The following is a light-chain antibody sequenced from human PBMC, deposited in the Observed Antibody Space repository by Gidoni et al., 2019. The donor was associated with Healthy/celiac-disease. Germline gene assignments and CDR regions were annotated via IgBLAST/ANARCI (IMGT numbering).Light chain of an antibody. V-gene: IGKV3-11*01. J-gene: IGKJ4*01. CDR3: QQRSNWPPGT. Sequence: EIVLTHSPAPLSLSPGERATLSCRASQSVSSYLAWYQQKPGQAPRLLIYDASNRATGIPARFSGSGSGTDFTLTISSLEPEDFAVYYCQQRSNWPPGTFGGXTKVEIK. CDR1: QSVSSY. CDR2: DAS.